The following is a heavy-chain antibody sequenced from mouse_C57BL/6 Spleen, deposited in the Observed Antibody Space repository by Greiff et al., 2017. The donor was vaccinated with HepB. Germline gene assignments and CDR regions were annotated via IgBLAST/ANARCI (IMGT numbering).Heavy chain of an antibody. D-gene: IGHD4-1*01. V-gene: IGHV2-6-1*01. Sequence: QVQLQQPGPGLVAPSQSLSITCTVSGFSLTSYGVHWVRQPPGKGLEWLVVIWSDGSTTYNSALKSRLSISKDNSKSQVFLKMNSLQTDDTAMYYCARHGTGTRAMDYWGQGTSVTVSS. CDR3: ARHGTGTRAMDY. J-gene: IGHJ4*01. CDR1: GFSLTSYG. CDR2: IWSDGST.